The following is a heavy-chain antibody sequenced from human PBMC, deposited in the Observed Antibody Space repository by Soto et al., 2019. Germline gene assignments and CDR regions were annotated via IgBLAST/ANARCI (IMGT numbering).Heavy chain of an antibody. CDR1: GGSISSYY. D-gene: IGHD6-19*01. CDR3: ARVRVAGYFDY. Sequence: SETLSLTCTVSGGSISSYYWSWIRQPPGKGLEWIGYIYYSGSTNYNPSPKSRVTISVDTSKNQFSLKLSSVTAADTAVYYCARVRVAGYFDYWGQGTLVTVSS. V-gene: IGHV4-59*01. CDR2: IYYSGST. J-gene: IGHJ4*02.